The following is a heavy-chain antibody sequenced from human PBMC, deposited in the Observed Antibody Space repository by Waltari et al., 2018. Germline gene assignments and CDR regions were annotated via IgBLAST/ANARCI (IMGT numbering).Heavy chain of an antibody. D-gene: IGHD2-2*01. J-gene: IGHJ5*02. CDR3: AREGDCSSTSCYEDWFDP. V-gene: IGHV4-34*01. CDR1: GGSFSGYY. CDR2: INHSEST. Sequence: QVQLQQWGAGLLKPSETLSLTCAVYGGSFSGYYWSWIRKPPGKGLEWIGEINHSESTNYNPSYKSRVTISVDTTKNQFSLKLSSVTAADTAVYYCAREGDCSSTSCYEDWFDPWGQGTLVTVSS.